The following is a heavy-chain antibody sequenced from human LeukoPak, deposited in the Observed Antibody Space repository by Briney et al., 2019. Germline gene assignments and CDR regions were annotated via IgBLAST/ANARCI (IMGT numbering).Heavy chain of an antibody. J-gene: IGHJ4*02. D-gene: IGHD1-14*01. CDR3: ARGGQPLNIDY. CDR1: GYSFTSYY. CDR2: INPSGGST. V-gene: IGHV1-46*01. Sequence: ASVKVSCKASGYSFTSYYMHWVRQAPGQGLEWMGIINPSGGSTSYAQKFQGRVTMTRDTSASTVYMELSSLRSEDTAVYYCARGGQPLNIDYWGQGTLVTVSS.